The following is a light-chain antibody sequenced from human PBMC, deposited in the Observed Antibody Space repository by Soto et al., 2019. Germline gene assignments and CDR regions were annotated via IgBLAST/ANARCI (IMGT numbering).Light chain of an antibody. CDR2: GAS. CDR3: QQYNNWPPEP. V-gene: IGKV3-15*01. J-gene: IGKJ1*01. Sequence: EIVMTQSPATLSVSPGERATLSCRASQSVSSNLAWYQQKPGQAPRLLIYGASTRATGIPVRFSGSGSGTEFTLTLSSLQSEDFAVYYCQQYNNWPPEPFGQGTKVEIK. CDR1: QSVSSN.